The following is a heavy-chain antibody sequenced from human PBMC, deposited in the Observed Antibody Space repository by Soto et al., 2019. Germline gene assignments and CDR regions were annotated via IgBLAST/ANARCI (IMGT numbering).Heavy chain of an antibody. CDR1: GFTFNNYA. V-gene: IGHV3-23*01. Sequence: EVQLLESGGGLVQPGGSLRLSCAASGFTFNNYAMTWVRQAPGKGLEWVSAISGGGDTKSYADSVKGRFTVSRDGSKNTLYLQMSSLRAEDTALYYCAKGRGGSGSLTHRVDFWGQGTLVTVSS. CDR3: AKGRGGSGSLTHRVDF. D-gene: IGHD3-10*01. J-gene: IGHJ4*02. CDR2: ISGGGDTK.